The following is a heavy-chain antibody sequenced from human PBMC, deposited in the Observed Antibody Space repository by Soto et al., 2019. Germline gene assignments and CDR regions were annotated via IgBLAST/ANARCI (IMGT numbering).Heavy chain of an antibody. J-gene: IGHJ3*02. V-gene: IGHV4-39*02. Sequence: PSETLSLTCTVSGHSISSSTYYWGWLRQPPGRGLEWIGSVYYGENTYYNPSLKSRVTISVDTSKNLFSLNLSSVTAADTAMYYCARPQFSGTYYDPFKIWGPGTMVTVSS. CDR2: VYYGENT. CDR1: GHSISSSTYY. D-gene: IGHD1-26*01. CDR3: ARPQFSGTYYDPFKI.